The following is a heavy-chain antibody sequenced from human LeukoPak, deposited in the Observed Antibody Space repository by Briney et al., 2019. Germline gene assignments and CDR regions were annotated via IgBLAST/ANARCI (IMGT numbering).Heavy chain of an antibody. CDR2: IWYDGSEE. CDR1: GFSFSTYG. J-gene: IGHJ4*02. Sequence: GGSLRLSCVASGFSFSTYGMHWVRQAPGKGLEWVALIWYDGSEEYYADSVKGRFTISRDNAKNSLYLQMNSLRAEDTAVYYCARDTSSTYYPYYFDYWGQGTLVTVSS. V-gene: IGHV3-33*01. CDR3: ARDTSSTYYPYYFDY. D-gene: IGHD3-22*01.